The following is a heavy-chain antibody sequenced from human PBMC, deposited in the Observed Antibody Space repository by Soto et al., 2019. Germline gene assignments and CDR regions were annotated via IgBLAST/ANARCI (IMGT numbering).Heavy chain of an antibody. CDR2: MYYSGST. Sequence: PSETLSLTCTVSGGSVSSGSYYWTWIRQPPGKGPEWIAYMYYSGSTNYNPSLKSRVTISVDTPKNQFSLKLSSVTAADTAVYYCARHSYSGSYFDYWGQGILVTVSS. D-gene: IGHD1-26*01. J-gene: IGHJ4*02. CDR3: ARHSYSGSYFDY. V-gene: IGHV4-61*01. CDR1: GGSVSSGSYY.